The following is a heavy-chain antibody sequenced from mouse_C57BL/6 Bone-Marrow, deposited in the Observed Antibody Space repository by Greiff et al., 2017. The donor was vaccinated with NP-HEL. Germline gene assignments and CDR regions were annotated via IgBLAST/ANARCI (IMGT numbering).Heavy chain of an antibody. CDR1: GYTFTDYY. D-gene: IGHD2-10*02. Sequence: VQLQQSGPELVKPGASVKISCKASGYTFTDYYMNWVKQSHGKSLEWIGDINPNNGGTSYNQKFKGKATLTVDKSSSTAYMELRSLTSEDSAVYYCARLGYGNHAGAMDYWGQGTSVTVSS. J-gene: IGHJ4*01. CDR2: INPNNGGT. CDR3: ARLGYGNHAGAMDY. V-gene: IGHV1-26*01.